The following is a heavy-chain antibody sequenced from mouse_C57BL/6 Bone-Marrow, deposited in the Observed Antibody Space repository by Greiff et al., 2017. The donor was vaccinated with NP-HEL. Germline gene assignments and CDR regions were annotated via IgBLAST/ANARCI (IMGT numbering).Heavy chain of an antibody. CDR2: IYPRSGNT. CDR3: ARSSSYTWWYVDV. V-gene: IGHV1-81*01. CDR1: GYTFTSYG. J-gene: IGHJ1*03. Sequence: QVQLQQSGAELARPGASVKLSCKASGYTFTSYGISWVKQRTGQGLEWIGEIYPRSGNTNYNEKFKGKATLTADKSSRTAYLELRSLTSAHSAVYFCARSSSYTWWYVDVWGTGTTVTVSS. D-gene: IGHD1-1*01.